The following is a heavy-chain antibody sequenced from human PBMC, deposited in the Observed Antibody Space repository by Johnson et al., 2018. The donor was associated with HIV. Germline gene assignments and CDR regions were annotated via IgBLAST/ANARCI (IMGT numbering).Heavy chain of an antibody. CDR3: ARGFCSSASCYLHAFDI. D-gene: IGHD2-2*01. J-gene: IGHJ3*02. V-gene: IGHV3-66*02. Sequence: VQLLESGGGLVQPGGSLRLSCAASGFTVSTNYMNWVRQAPGKGLEWVSVFYSGGNTSQADSVKGRFTISRDNSKNTLYLQMHTLRAEDTAVYYCARGFCSSASCYLHAFDIWGQGTMVTVSS. CDR1: GFTVSTNY. CDR2: FYSGGNT.